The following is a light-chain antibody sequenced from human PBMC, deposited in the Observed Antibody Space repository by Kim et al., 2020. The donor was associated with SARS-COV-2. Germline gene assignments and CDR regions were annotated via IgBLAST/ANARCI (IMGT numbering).Light chain of an antibody. CDR1: SLRSYY. V-gene: IGLV3-19*01. CDR2: GKN. J-gene: IGLJ3*02. Sequence: SSELTQDPAVSVALGQTVRITCQGDSLRSYYASWYQQKPGQAPVLVIYGKNNRPSGIPDRFSGSSSGNTASLTITGAQAEDEAEYYCNSRDSSGNLLVFGGGTKLAVL. CDR3: NSRDSSGNLLV.